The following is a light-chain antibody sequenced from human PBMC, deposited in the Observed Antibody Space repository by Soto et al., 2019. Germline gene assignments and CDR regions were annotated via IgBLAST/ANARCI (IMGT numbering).Light chain of an antibody. CDR2: DVT. V-gene: IGLV2-11*01. J-gene: IGLJ1*01. Sequence: QSALTQPRSVSGSPGQSVTISCTGSSNDVGGYNYVSWYQQRPGKAPKLLIYDVTTWQPGVPDRFSGSKSGNTASLTISGLQADDEADYYCCSYVGTSSSFVFGTGTKVTVL. CDR3: CSYVGTSSSFV. CDR1: SNDVGGYNY.